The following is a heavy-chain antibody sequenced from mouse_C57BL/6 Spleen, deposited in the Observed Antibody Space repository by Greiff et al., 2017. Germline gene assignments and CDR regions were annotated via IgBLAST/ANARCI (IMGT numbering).Heavy chain of an antibody. J-gene: IGHJ1*03. D-gene: IGHD2-4*01. CDR1: GFTFSSYA. V-gene: IGHV5-9-1*02. CDR2: ISRGGDYI. Sequence: EVQLVEPGAGLVKPGGSLKLSCAASGFTFSSYAMPWVRQTPEQRLEWVAYISRGGDYIYYADTVKGRFTISRDNARNTLYLQMSRLKSEDTAMYYCTSEEEDDYDGRPSGGFDVWGTGTTVTVSS. CDR3: TSEEEDDYDGRPSGGFDV.